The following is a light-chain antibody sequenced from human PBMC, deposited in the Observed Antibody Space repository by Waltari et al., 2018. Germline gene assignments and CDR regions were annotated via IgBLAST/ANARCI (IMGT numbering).Light chain of an antibody. V-gene: IGLV3-21*01. CDR2: YDS. J-gene: IGLJ1*01. CDR3: QVWDANTDPGV. Sequence: SYVLTQPPSVAAAPGETARVTCGGNNIERKSVHWYQQKPGQAPVLVISYDSDRPSGIPERFSGSNSGDMATLTISRVEAGDEADYYCQVWDANTDPGVFGTGTEVTVL. CDR1: NIERKS.